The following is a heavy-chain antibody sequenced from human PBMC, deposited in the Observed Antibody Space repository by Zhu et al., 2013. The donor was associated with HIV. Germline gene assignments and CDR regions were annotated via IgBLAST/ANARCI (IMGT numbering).Heavy chain of an antibody. J-gene: IGHJ3*02. V-gene: IGHV1-2*02. CDR3: ARVGRITMVRGEIINAFDI. D-gene: IGHD3-10*01. Sequence: QVQLVQSGAEVKKPGASVKVSCKASGYTFTGYYMHWVRQAPGQGLEWMGWINPNSGGTNYAQKFQGRVTMTRDTSISTAYMELSRLRSDDTAVYYCARVGRITMVRGEIINAFDIWGQGTMVTVSS. CDR1: GYTFTGYY. CDR2: INPNSGGT.